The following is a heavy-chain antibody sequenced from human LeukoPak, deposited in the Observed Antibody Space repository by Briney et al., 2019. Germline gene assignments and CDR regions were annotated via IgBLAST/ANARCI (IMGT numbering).Heavy chain of an antibody. CDR1: GGSFSGYY. D-gene: IGHD3-22*01. CDR2: INHSGST. CDR3: ARGNYYEND. V-gene: IGHV4-34*01. Sequence: PSETLSLTCAVYGGSFSGYYWSWIRQPPGKGLEWIGEINHSGSTNYNPSLKSRVTISVDTSKNQFSLKLSSVTAADTAVYYCARGNYYENDWGQGTLVTVSS. J-gene: IGHJ4*02.